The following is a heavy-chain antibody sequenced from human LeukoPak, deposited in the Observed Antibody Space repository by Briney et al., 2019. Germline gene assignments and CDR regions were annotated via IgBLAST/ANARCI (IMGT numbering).Heavy chain of an antibody. Sequence: GESLKTSCKGSGYSFTSYWISWVRQMPGKGLEWMGRIDPSDSYTNYSPSFQGHVTISADKSISTAYLQWSSLKASDTAMYYCARQLGYYYDSSGYYRLGMQRRGQGTTVTVSS. CDR3: ARQLGYYYDSSGYYRLGMQR. CDR1: GYSFTSYW. V-gene: IGHV5-10-1*01. CDR2: IDPSDSYT. D-gene: IGHD3-22*01. J-gene: IGHJ6*02.